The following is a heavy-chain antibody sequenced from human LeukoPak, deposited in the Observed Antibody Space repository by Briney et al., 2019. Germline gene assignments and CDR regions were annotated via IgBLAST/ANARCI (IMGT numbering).Heavy chain of an antibody. Sequence: GRSLRLSCAASGFTFSSYAMSWVRQAPGKGLEWVSAISGSGGSTYYADSVKGRFTISRDNSKNTLYLQMNSLRAEDTAVYYCAKELHYYDILTGPFDYWGQGTLVTVSS. J-gene: IGHJ4*02. CDR2: ISGSGGST. CDR1: GFTFSSYA. CDR3: AKELHYYDILTGPFDY. V-gene: IGHV3-23*01. D-gene: IGHD3-9*01.